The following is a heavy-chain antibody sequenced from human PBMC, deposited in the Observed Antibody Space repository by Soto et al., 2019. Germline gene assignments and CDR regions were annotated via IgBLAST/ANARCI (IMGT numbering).Heavy chain of an antibody. J-gene: IGHJ5*02. CDR1: GYTFTSYY. CDR3: ARDLRGYSNWFHP. Sequence: SVKVSCNASGYTFTSYYMHWVRQAPGQGLEWMGIINPSGGSTSYAQKFQGRVTMTRDTSINTTYMQLSSLAHGDTAMYYCARDLRGYSNWFHPWGQGTLVTVSS. D-gene: IGHD5-18*01. V-gene: IGHV1-46*01. CDR2: INPSGGST.